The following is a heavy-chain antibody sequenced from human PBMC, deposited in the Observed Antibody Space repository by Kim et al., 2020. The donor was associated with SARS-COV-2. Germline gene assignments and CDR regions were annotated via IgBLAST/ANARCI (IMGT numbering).Heavy chain of an antibody. J-gene: IGHJ3*01. V-gene: IGHV4-59*08. CDR3: ARLDYGDYDEAFDL. Sequence: TLSLTCAVSGASISGYWSWIRQPPGKSLEFIAYVHHTGSATYNPSLKSRVTISVDTSRNYISLKLTSLTATDTAIYYCARLDYGDYDEAFDLWGPGILVTVSS. CDR2: VHHTGSA. CDR1: GASISGY. D-gene: IGHD4-17*01.